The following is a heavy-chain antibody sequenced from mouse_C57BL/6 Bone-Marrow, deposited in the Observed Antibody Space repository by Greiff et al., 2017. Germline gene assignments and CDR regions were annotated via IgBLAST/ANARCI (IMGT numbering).Heavy chain of an antibody. Sequence: DVKLVESGGDLVKPGGSLKLSCAASGFTFSSYGMSWVRQTPDKRLEWVATISSGGSYTYYPDSVKGRFTISRDNAKNTLYLQMSSLKSEDTAMYYCARVQDYWGQGTTLTVSS. CDR2: ISSGGSYT. V-gene: IGHV5-6*02. CDR3: ARVQDY. CDR1: GFTFSSYG. J-gene: IGHJ2*01.